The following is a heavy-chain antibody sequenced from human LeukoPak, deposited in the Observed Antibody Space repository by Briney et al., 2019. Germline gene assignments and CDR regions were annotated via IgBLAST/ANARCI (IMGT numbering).Heavy chain of an antibody. Sequence: SVKVSCKASGFTFTNSAVQWVRQARGQRLEWIGWIVVGSGNTNYAQKFQERVTITRDMSTSTAYMELSSLRSEDTAVYYCAAAYYDFWSGYPPFDYWGQGTLVTVSS. CDR1: GFTFTNSA. CDR3: AAAYYDFWSGYPPFDY. J-gene: IGHJ4*02. CDR2: IVVGSGNT. V-gene: IGHV1-58*01. D-gene: IGHD3-3*01.